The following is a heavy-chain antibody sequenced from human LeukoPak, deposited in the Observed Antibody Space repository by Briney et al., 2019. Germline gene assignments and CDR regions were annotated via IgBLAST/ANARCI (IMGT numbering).Heavy chain of an antibody. CDR1: GFTFSGYA. D-gene: IGHD2-2*03. J-gene: IGHJ6*03. CDR2: ISGSGGST. CDR3: AKLDPYYYYYMDV. Sequence: QAGGSLRLSCAASGFTFSGYAMSWVRQAPGKGLEWVSAISGSGGSTYYADSVKGRFTISRDNSKNTLYLQMNSLRAEDTAVYYCAKLDPYYYYYMDVWGKGTTVTVSS. V-gene: IGHV3-23*01.